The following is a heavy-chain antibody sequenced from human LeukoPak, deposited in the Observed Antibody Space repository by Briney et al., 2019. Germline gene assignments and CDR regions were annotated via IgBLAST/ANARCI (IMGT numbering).Heavy chain of an antibody. CDR2: IKQDGSEK. V-gene: IGHV3-7*01. D-gene: IGHD2-2*01. J-gene: IGHJ6*03. CDR1: GFTFSSYW. CDR3: ARDCSSTSCYFYYYYYMDV. Sequence: GGSLRLSCAASGFTFSSYWMSWVRQAPGKGLEWVANIKQDGSEKYYVDSVKGRFTISRDNAKNSLYLQMNSLRAEDTAVYYCARDCSSTSCYFYYYYYMDVWGKETTVTVSS.